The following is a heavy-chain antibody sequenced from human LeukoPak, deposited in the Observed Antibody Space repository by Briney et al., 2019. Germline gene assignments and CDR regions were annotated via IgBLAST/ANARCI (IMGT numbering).Heavy chain of an antibody. Sequence: ASVKVSCKASGYTSTSYYMHWVRQAPGQGLEWMGLINPTGGSTGYAQKFQGRVTMTRDMSTSTDYMELGSLRSEDTAIYYCARDNSVGDNAWWFDPWGQGTLVTVSS. D-gene: IGHD1-26*01. CDR1: GYTSTSYY. J-gene: IGHJ5*02. CDR3: ARDNSVGDNAWWFDP. CDR2: INPTGGST. V-gene: IGHV1-46*01.